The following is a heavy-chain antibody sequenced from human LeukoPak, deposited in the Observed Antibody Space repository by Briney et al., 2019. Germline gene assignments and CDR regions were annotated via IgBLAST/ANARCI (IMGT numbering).Heavy chain of an antibody. CDR2: VNSDGSTT. D-gene: IGHD1-1*01. Sequence: GGSLRLCCAASGFTFSRSWMHWVRQAPGKGLVWVSRVNSDGSTTRYADSVKGRFTISRDNAKNTLYLHMNNLSAEDTAVYYCARSTLGDAFDIWGQGTMVTVSS. J-gene: IGHJ3*02. V-gene: IGHV3-74*01. CDR3: ARSTLGDAFDI. CDR1: GFTFSRSW.